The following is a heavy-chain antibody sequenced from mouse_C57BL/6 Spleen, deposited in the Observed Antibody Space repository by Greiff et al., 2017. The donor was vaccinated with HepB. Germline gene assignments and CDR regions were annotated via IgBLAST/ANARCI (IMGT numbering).Heavy chain of an antibody. CDR2: IYPRDGST. J-gene: IGHJ1*03. CDR3: ARGAYYYGSSYWYFDV. CDR1: GYTFTSYD. Sequence: LVESGPELVKPGASVKLSCKASGYTFTSYDINWVKQRPGQGLEWIGWIYPRDGSTKYNEKFKGKATLTVDTSSSTAYMELHSLTSEDSAVYFCARGAYYYGSSYWYFDVWGTGTTVTVSS. D-gene: IGHD1-1*01. V-gene: IGHV1-85*01.